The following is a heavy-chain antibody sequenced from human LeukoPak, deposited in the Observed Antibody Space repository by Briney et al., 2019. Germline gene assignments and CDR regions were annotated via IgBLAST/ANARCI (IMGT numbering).Heavy chain of an antibody. CDR3: ARDPLYCSGGSCYSGYGMDV. D-gene: IGHD2-15*01. CDR2: IYYSGST. Sequence: SETLSLTCTVSGGSISSGGYYWSWIRQHPGRGLEWIGYIYYSGSTYYNPSLKSRVTISVDTSKNQFSLKLSSVTAADTAVYYCARDPLYCSGGSCYSGYGMDVWGQGTTVTVSS. CDR1: GGSISSGGYY. V-gene: IGHV4-31*03. J-gene: IGHJ6*02.